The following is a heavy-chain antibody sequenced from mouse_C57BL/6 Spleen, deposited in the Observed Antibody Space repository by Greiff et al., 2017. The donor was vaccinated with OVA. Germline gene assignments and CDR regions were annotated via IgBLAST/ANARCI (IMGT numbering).Heavy chain of an antibody. CDR1: GFSFTSFS. Sequence: VQLVESGPGLVAPSQSLSITCTVSGFSFTSFSISWVRQPPGKGLEWLGVIWTGGGTNYYAALKSRLSISKDKAKSPVFLKMNSLQTEDTATYYCARKRLLPYFDDWGKGTTLTVSS. D-gene: IGHD2-3*01. CDR2: IWTGGGT. J-gene: IGHJ2*01. CDR3: ARKRLLPYFDD. V-gene: IGHV2-9-1*01.